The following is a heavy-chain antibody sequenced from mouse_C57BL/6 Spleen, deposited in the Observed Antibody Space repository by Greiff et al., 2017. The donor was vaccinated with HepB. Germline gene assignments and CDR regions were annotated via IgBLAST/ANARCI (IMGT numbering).Heavy chain of an antibody. J-gene: IGHJ2*01. Sequence: QVQLQQSGAELVRPGSSVKLSCKASGYTFTSYWLDWVKQRPGQGLEWIGNIYPSDSETHYNQKFKDKATLTGDKSSSTAYMQLSSLTSEDSAVYYCARDGYDDVSCDYWGQGTTLTVSS. D-gene: IGHD2-4*01. CDR3: ARDGYDDVSCDY. CDR2: IYPSDSET. CDR1: GYTFTSYW. V-gene: IGHV1-61*01.